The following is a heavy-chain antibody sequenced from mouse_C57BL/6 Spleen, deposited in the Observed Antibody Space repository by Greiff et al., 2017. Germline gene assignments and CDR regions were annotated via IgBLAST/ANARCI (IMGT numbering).Heavy chain of an antibody. J-gene: IGHJ4*01. CDR1: GFSFTSYG. Sequence: VMLVESGPGLVAPSQCLSISCTVSGFSFTSYGVDWVRQPPGKGLEWLGVIWGGGSTNYNSNLMSKLSISKDNSKSQVFLKMNSLQTDDTAMDYCAKQENDYEAGAMDYWGQGTSVTVSS. CDR3: AKQENDYEAGAMDY. V-gene: IGHV2-9*01. CDR2: IWGGGST. D-gene: IGHD2-4*01.